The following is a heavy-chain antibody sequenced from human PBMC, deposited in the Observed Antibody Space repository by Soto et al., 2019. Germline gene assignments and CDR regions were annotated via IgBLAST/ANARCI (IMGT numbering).Heavy chain of an antibody. V-gene: IGHV6-1*01. CDR1: GDSVSSNSAA. CDR3: ARDNLAGIAAPFDP. Sequence: PXQTLSLTFAISGDSVSSNSAAWNWIRQSPSRGLEWLGRTYYRSKWYNDYAVSVKSRITINPDTSKNQFSLQLNSVTPEDTAVYYCARDNLAGIAAPFDPWGQGTPVTASS. D-gene: IGHD6-6*01. CDR2: TYYRSKWYN. J-gene: IGHJ5*02.